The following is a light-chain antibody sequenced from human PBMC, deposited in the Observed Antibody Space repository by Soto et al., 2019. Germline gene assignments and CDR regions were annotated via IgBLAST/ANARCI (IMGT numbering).Light chain of an antibody. CDR1: SGSIACNY. CDR3: QSYNV. V-gene: IGLV6-57*03. J-gene: IGLJ7*01. Sequence: NFMLTQPHSVSESPGKTVTISCTRSSGSIACNYVQWYQQRPGSAPTTVIYEDNQRPSGVPDRFSGSIDSSSNSASLTISGLKTEDEADYYCQSYNVFGGGTQLTVL. CDR2: EDN.